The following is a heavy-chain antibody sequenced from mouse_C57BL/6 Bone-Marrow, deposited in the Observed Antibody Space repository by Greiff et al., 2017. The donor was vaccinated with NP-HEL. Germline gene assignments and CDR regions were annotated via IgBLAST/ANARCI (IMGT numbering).Heavy chain of an antibody. V-gene: IGHV5-6*02. D-gene: IGHD1-1*01. J-gene: IGHJ2*01. CDR1: GFTFSSYG. CDR3: ARFITTVVAPLGY. CDR2: ISSGGSYT. Sequence: DVKLVESGGDLVKPGGSLKLSCAASGFTFSSYGMSWVRRTPDKRLEWVATISSGGSYTYYPDSVKGRFTISRDNAKNTLYLQMSSLKSEDTAMYYCARFITTVVAPLGYWGQGTTLTVSS.